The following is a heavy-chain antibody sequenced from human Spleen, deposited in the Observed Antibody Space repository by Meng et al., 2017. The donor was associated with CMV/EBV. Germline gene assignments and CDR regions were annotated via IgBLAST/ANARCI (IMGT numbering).Heavy chain of an antibody. D-gene: IGHD1-7*01. V-gene: IGHV3-7*01. CDR1: GFTFSSYW. J-gene: IGHJ4*02. Sequence: GESLKISCAASGFTFSSYWMSWVRQAPGKGLEWVANIKQDGSEKYYVDSVKGRFTISRDNAKNSLYLQMNSLRAEDTAVYYCAKDNWNYRSYFDYWGQGTLVTVSS. CDR2: IKQDGSEK. CDR3: AKDNWNYRSYFDY.